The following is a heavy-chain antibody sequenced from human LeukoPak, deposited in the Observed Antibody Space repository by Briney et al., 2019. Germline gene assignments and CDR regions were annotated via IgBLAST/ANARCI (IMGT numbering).Heavy chain of an antibody. CDR3: ARTRYSGYDYHY. J-gene: IGHJ4*02. CDR2: IYHSGST. D-gene: IGHD5-12*01. CDR1: GGSISSSNW. V-gene: IGHV4-4*02. Sequence: SETLSLTCAVSGGSISSSNWWTWVRQPPGKGLEWIGEIYHSGSTNYNPPLKSRVTISVDTSKNQFSLKLSSVTAADTAVYYCARTRYSGYDYHYWGQGTLVTVSS.